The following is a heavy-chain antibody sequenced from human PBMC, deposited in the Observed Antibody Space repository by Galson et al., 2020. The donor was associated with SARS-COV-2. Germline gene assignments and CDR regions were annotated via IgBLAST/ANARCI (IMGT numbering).Heavy chain of an antibody. J-gene: IGHJ4*02. CDR1: GFTFSSHG. Sequence: GESLKISCAASGFTFSSHGMHWVRQVPGTGLEWVAVIWYDGSRKYYGESVKGRFTISRDNSKNTLYLEVNSLRVEDTAIYYCARETGGRYYFDSWGQGTLVTVSS. CDR2: IWYDGSRK. V-gene: IGHV3-33*01. D-gene: IGHD3-16*01. CDR3: ARETGGRYYFDS.